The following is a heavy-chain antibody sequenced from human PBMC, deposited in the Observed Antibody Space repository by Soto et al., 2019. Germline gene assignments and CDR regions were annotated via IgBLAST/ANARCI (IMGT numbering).Heavy chain of an antibody. J-gene: IGHJ5*02. Sequence: SVGSLRLSCAASGFNFSNHWMHWVRQRPAEGLVWVSRITSDGKSKAYAESVKGRFAFSRDNAKNTLYLQMNGLTAEDTAVYYCARESGDWPLNWFDPWGQGTLVTVSS. D-gene: IGHD2-21*02. CDR2: ITSDGKSK. CDR1: GFNFSNHW. V-gene: IGHV3-74*01. CDR3: ARESGDWPLNWFDP.